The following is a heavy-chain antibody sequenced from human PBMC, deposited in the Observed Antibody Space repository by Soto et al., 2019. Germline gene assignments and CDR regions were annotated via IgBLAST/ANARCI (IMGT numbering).Heavy chain of an antibody. V-gene: IGHV1-8*01. J-gene: IGHJ6*02. CDR3: ARYCMHDDIPSEAYASYGMDV. Sequence: EASVKVSCKASGYTFTSYDINWVRQATGQGLEWMGWINPNGGGTSYAQKFQGRVTMTRDTSTSTVHMELSSLTSEDTAVYYCARYCMHDDIPSEAYASYGMDVWGQGTTVTVSS. CDR2: INPNGGGT. D-gene: IGHD3-9*01. CDR1: GYTFTSYD.